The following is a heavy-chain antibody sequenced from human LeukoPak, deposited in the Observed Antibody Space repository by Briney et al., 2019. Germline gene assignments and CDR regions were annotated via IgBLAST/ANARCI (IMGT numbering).Heavy chain of an antibody. V-gene: IGHV1-8*01. CDR1: GYTFTSYD. CDR3: ARGGPHNDGVTDAFDI. J-gene: IGHJ3*02. CDR2: MNPNSGNT. Sequence: ASVKVSCKASGYTFTSYDINWVRQATGQGLEWMGWMNPNSGNTGYAQKFQGRVTMTRNTSISTAYMELSSLRSEDTAVYYCARGGPHNDGVTDAFDIWGQGTMVTVSS. D-gene: IGHD4-23*01.